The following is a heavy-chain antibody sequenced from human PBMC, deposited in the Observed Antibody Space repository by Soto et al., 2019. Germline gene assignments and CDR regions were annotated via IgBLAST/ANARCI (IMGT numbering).Heavy chain of an antibody. CDR2: IYHSGST. V-gene: IGHV4-30-2*01. D-gene: IGHD5-12*01. CDR3: AAGGGLPRYY. J-gene: IGHJ4*02. Sequence: TSETLSLTCAVSGGYIGSGGYSWSWIRQPPGKGLEWIGYIYHSGSTYYNPSLKSRVTISVDRSKNQFSLKLSSVTAADTAVYYCAAGGGLPRYYWGQGTLVTVSS. CDR1: GGYIGSGGYS.